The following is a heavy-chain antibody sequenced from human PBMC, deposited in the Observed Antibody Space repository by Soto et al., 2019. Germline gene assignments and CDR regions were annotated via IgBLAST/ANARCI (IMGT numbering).Heavy chain of an antibody. V-gene: IGHV3-23*01. Sequence: PGGSLRLSCAASEFTFTNYAMSWVRQAPGKGLQWVSTISGSGGSTYYADSVRGRFTISRDNSKHTLYVQMNRLRAEDTAVYYCVQDRCDSFRCPEYWGQGTLVTVSS. CDR3: VQDRCDSFRCPEY. CDR2: ISGSGGST. D-gene: IGHD3-22*01. CDR1: EFTFTNYA. J-gene: IGHJ4*02.